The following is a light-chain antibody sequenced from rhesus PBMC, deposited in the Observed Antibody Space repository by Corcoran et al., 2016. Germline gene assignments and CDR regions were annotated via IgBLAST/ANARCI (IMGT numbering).Light chain of an antibody. V-gene: IGKV1-25*01. CDR3: QQGYSYPYS. Sequence: IQMTQSPSSLSASVGDRVTITCQASQSLSNYLNWYQQKPGKIPILLIYRASSLQSGLPSRFSGIGSGTYFTLTISSLQPEDFATYYCQQGYSYPYSFGQGTKVEIK. J-gene: IGKJ2*01. CDR1: QSLSNY. CDR2: RAS.